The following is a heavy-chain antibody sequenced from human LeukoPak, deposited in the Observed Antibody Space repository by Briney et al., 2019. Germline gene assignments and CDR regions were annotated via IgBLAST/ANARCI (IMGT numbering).Heavy chain of an antibody. D-gene: IGHD6-6*01. CDR1: GFTFSSYG. Sequence: GGSLRVSCVASGFTFSSYGMHWVRQAPGQGLEWVAVILYVVSNKYYAQYLKGRFTISTDNSKNTLYQQMNSLRAEDTVVYYCARNSSSSPRFDYWGQGTLVTVSS. CDR3: ARNSSSSPRFDY. CDR2: ILYVVSNK. V-gene: IGHV3-33*01. J-gene: IGHJ4*02.